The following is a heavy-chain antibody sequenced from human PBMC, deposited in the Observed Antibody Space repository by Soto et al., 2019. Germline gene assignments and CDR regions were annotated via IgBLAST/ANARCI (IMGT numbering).Heavy chain of an antibody. D-gene: IGHD2-2*02. V-gene: IGHV1-69*06. Sequence: SVKVSCKVSGSRFSNYVISWVLQAPGHGLEWLGRIIPIFNSTKYAQSFQGRVTITADKSTSTASLELSSLRSDDTAVYYGAREGRGKKAGYNGLVSLGYWGQGTLVTVSS. CDR2: IIPIFNST. CDR3: AREGRGKKAGYNGLVSLGY. CDR1: GSRFSNYV. J-gene: IGHJ4*02.